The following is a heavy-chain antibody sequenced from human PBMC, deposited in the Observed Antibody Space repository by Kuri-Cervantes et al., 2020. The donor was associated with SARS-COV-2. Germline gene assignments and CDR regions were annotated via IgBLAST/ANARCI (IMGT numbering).Heavy chain of an antibody. J-gene: IGHJ5*02. V-gene: IGHV1-2*04. CDR3: ARGPAITIFGVLRGRENWFDP. CDR1: GYTFTGYY. CDR2: INPKSGGT. D-gene: IGHD3-3*01. Sequence: ASVKVSCKASGYTFTGYYMHWVRQAPGQGPEWMGWINPKSGGTNYAQKFQGWVTMTRETSISTAYMELSRLRSDDTAVYYCARGPAITIFGVLRGRENWFDPWGQGTLVTVSS.